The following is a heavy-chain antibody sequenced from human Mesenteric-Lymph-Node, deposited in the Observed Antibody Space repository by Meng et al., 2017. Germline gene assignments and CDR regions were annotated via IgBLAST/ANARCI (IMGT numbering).Heavy chain of an antibody. Sequence: TLRPSCAASGFTFSSYALHWVRQAPGKGLEWVSSISSSSSYIYYADSVKGRFTISRDNAKNSLYLQMNSLRAEDTAVYYCARDGLTTSWGQGTLVTVSS. D-gene: IGHD4-11*01. J-gene: IGHJ4*02. V-gene: IGHV3-21*01. CDR1: GFTFSSYA. CDR3: ARDGLTTS. CDR2: ISSSSSYI.